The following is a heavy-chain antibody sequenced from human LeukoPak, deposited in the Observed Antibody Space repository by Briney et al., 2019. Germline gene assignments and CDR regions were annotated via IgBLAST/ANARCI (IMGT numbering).Heavy chain of an antibody. J-gene: IGHJ4*02. CDR2: TYYRSEWYN. D-gene: IGHD2-15*01. CDR3: ARGPGVVVVAAYYFDY. V-gene: IGHV6-1*01. CDR1: GDSVSSNSAA. Sequence: SQTLSLTCAISGDSVSSNSAAWNWIRQSPSRGLEWLGRTYYRSEWYNDYAVSVKSRITINPDTSKNQFSLQLNSVTPEDTAVHYCARGPGVVVVAAYYFDYWGQGTLVTVSS.